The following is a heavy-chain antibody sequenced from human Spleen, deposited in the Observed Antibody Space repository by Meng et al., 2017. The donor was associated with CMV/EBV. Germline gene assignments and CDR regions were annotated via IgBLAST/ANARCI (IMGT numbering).Heavy chain of an antibody. V-gene: IGHV3-21*01. CDR1: GFTFSSYS. J-gene: IGHJ4*02. D-gene: IGHD1-26*01. CDR2: ISSGSTYI. CDR3: ARAITTGSYLFDY. Sequence: ETLSLTCAASGFTFSSYSMNWVRQAPGKGLEWVSSISSGSTYIYYADSVKGRFTISRDNAKNSLYLQMNSLRAEDTAVYYCARAITTGSYLFDYWGQGTLVTVSS.